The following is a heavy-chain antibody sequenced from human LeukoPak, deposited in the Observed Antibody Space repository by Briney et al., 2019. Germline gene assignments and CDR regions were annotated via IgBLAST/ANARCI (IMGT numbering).Heavy chain of an antibody. CDR3: ARRPRRGWVDY. CDR2: IYNGGVI. D-gene: IGHD1-26*01. V-gene: IGHV4-4*07. CDR1: GDSISRYY. J-gene: IGHJ4*02. Sequence: PSETLSLTCTVSGDSISRYYWSWIRRPAGKGLEWIGRIYNGGVITYNPSLKSRVTMSLDTSNNQFSLRLRFVTAADTAVYYCARRPRRGWVDYWGQGTLVTVSS.